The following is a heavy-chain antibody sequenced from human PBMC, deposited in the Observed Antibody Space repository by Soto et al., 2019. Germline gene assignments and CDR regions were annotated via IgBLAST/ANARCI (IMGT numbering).Heavy chain of an antibody. J-gene: IGHJ3*02. Sequence: GGSLRLSCATSGFSFSSNSMAWVRQSPGKGLEWVSAISNDGNRQLYADSVKDRFTISRDNSRNTLDLQMNNLRTEDTGVYFCARDIYSYGSVGTPDIWGQGTMVTVSS. CDR3: ARDIYSYGSVGTPDI. V-gene: IGHV3-30-3*01. CDR1: GFSFSSNS. CDR2: ISNDGNRQ. D-gene: IGHD5-18*01.